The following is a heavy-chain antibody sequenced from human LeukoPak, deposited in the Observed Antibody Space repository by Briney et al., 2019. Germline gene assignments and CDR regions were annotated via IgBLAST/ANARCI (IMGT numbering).Heavy chain of an antibody. CDR1: GFTFSSYW. V-gene: IGHV3-7*03. D-gene: IGHD4-17*01. CDR2: IKQDGSTK. J-gene: IGHJ3*02. CDR3: AKDLVDYGDYGPGAFDI. Sequence: GGSLRLSCAASGFTFSSYWMSWVRQAPGKGLEWVANIKQDGSTKNYVDSVKGRFAISRDNAKNSLYLQMNSLRAEDTAVYYCAKDLVDYGDYGPGAFDIWGQGTMVTVSS.